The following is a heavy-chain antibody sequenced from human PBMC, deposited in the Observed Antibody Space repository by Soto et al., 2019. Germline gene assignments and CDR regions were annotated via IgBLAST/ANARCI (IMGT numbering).Heavy chain of an antibody. CDR3: ARGDYYGRSDY. Sequence: SETLSLTCTVSGGSIGSYYWSWNRQPPGKGLEWIGYIYYSGSTSYNPSLKSRVTMTVDTSKNQFSLKLYSVTAADTAVYYCARGDYYGRSDYWGPGHLVIGSS. CDR1: GGSIGSYY. V-gene: IGHV4-59*01. J-gene: IGHJ4*02. D-gene: IGHD3-10*01. CDR2: IYYSGST.